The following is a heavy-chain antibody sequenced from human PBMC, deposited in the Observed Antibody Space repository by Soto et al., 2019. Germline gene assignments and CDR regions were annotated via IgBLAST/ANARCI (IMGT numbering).Heavy chain of an antibody. V-gene: IGHV1-69*08. CDR2: IIPALGTT. CDR1: GGPFSSHT. J-gene: IGHJ2*01. Sequence: QDQLVQSGAEVKKPGSSVTVSCKAFGGPFSSHTFSWVRQAPGQGLEWMGRIIPALGTTTYAQKFQGRVTITADESVTTVYMELNSLRTEDTAVYYCARPDFGDYWYFDLWGRGTLVTVSS. CDR3: ARPDFGDYWYFDL. D-gene: IGHD4-17*01.